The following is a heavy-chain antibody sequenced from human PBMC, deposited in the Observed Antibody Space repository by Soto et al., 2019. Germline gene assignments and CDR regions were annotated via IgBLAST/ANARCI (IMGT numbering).Heavy chain of an antibody. D-gene: IGHD6-19*01. Sequence: VGSLRLSCSCSVVTFFDSAIHWFLQASVNGLGWVCRIRGKANNYATSYVASVKGSFTVSRDDSQNTAFLQMNSLKTEDTAVYYCTREAETDEKDDDLDMWGQGTMVNVSS. V-gene: IGHV3-73*01. CDR1: VVTFFDSA. CDR3: TREAETDEKDDDLDM. CDR2: IRGKANNYAT. J-gene: IGHJ3*02.